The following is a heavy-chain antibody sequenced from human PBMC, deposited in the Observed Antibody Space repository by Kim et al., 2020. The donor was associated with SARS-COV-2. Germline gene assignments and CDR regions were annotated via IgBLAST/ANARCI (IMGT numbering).Heavy chain of an antibody. V-gene: IGHV3-7*03. CDR3: LREEVA. CDR1: RFTFSTDW. Sequence: GGSLRLSCIDSRFTFSTDWMSWVRQAPGKGLEWVANINEDGSEKNYVDSVKGRFTISRDTSRGSLYLEMNSLRGDATAVDYCLREEVAWGQGTLVTVSS. CDR2: INEDGSEK. J-gene: IGHJ5*02.